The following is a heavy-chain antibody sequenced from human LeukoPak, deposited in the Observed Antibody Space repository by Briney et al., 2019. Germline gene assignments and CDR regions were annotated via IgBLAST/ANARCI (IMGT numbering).Heavy chain of an antibody. CDR3: ARHARSGYGSGSYYRY. CDR2: INHSGST. D-gene: IGHD3-10*01. CDR1: GGSFSGYY. J-gene: IGHJ4*02. Sequence: SETLSLTCAVYGGSFSGYYWSWIRQPPGKGLEWIGEINHSGSTNYNPSLKSRVTISVDTSKNQFSLKLSSVTAADTAVYYCARHARSGYGSGSYYRYWGQGTLVTVSS. V-gene: IGHV4-34*01.